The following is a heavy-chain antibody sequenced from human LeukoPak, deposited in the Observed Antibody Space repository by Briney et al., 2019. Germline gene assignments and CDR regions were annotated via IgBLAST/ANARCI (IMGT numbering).Heavy chain of an antibody. Sequence: ASVKVSCKASGYTFTGYYMRWVRQAPGQGLEWMGWINPNSGGTNYAQKFQGRVTMTRDTSISTAYMELSRLRSDDTAVYYCARVGSIAARPTYYMAVWGKGTTVTGS. CDR2: INPNSGGT. D-gene: IGHD6-6*01. CDR3: ARVGSIAARPTYYMAV. V-gene: IGHV1-2*02. J-gene: IGHJ6*03. CDR1: GYTFTGYY.